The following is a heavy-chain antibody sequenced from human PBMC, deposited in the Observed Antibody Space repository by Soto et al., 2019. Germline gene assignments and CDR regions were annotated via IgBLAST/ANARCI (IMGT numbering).Heavy chain of an antibody. J-gene: IGHJ5*02. CDR2: IYHSGST. D-gene: IGHD3-22*01. CDR3: ARDGYYYDSSGYYDEGWFDP. CDR1: GGSISSGGYS. V-gene: IGHV4-30-2*01. Sequence: QLQLQESGSGLVKPSQTLSLTCAVSGGSISSGGYSWSWIRQPPGKGLEWIGYIYHSGSTYYNPSIKSRIPKSVDRSKNQFSLKLSSVTAADTAVYYSARDGYYYDSSGYYDEGWFDPWGQGTLVTVSS.